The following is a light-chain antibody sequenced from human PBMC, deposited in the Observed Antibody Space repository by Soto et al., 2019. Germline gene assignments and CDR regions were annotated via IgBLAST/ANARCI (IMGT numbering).Light chain of an antibody. V-gene: IGKV1-17*01. CDR1: QDISDD. CDR3: QHYNSYSEA. Sequence: IQMTHSPSSLSASVGDRVTITFRASQDISDDVGWYQQTPGKAPKLLISGASRLQSGVPSRFSGSGSGTEFTLTISSLQPDDFATYYCQHYNSYSEAFGQGTKVDNK. CDR2: GAS. J-gene: IGKJ1*01.